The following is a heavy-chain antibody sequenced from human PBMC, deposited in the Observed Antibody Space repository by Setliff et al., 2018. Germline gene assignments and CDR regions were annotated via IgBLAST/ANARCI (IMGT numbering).Heavy chain of an antibody. Sequence: GGSLRLSCAASGFDFKTHWMDWARQAPGKGLEWVANIKEDGSQRNYVDAVRGRFTVSRDNAKNSLDLQMDSLRGEDTAVYYCARGAYCSGGSCYSPLDYWGQGTLVTVSS. CDR3: ARGAYCSGGSCYSPLDY. D-gene: IGHD2-15*01. CDR2: IKEDGSQR. CDR1: GFDFKTHW. V-gene: IGHV3-7*01. J-gene: IGHJ4*02.